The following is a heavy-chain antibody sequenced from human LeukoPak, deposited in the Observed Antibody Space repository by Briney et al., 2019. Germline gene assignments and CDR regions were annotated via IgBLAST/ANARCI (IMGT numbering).Heavy chain of an antibody. Sequence: GGSLRLSCAASGFTFTTYGMSWVRQAPGKGLEWVSAVSGSGHSTYYAHSVKGRFIISRDNSKNTVYLQMNSLSAEDTAFYYCAKQELRRITMWGYMDVWGKGTTVTISS. CDR1: GFTFTTYG. CDR2: VSGSGHST. D-gene: IGHD3-10*02. J-gene: IGHJ6*03. CDR3: AKQELRRITMWGYMDV. V-gene: IGHV3-23*01.